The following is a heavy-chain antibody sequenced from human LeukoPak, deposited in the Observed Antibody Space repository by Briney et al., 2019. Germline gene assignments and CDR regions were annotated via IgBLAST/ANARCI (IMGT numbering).Heavy chain of an antibody. CDR2: ISGSGDNT. CDR3: AKMKGHPLPKYYMDV. CDR1: GFTFSGFA. Sequence: GGSLRLSCAASGFTFSGFAMSWVRRTPGKGLDWVSGISGSGDNTLYADSVKGRFTISRDNSKNTLYLEMNSLRAEDTAIYYCAKMKGHPLPKYYMDVWGQGTTVTVSS. V-gene: IGHV3-23*01. D-gene: IGHD1-26*01. J-gene: IGHJ6*01.